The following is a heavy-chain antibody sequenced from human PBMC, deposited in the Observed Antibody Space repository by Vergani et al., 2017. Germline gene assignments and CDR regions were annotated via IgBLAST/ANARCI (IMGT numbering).Heavy chain of an antibody. Sequence: QVQLVQSGAEVKKPGASVRVSCKASGYSFSNHYIHWVRQAPGQGLEWMGIINPHNGGTTYAQKFEGRVTMTEETSTNTIFLELSSLRSEDTAVYYCARAKTGGKKLERPWFDPWGQGTLVTVSS. V-gene: IGHV1-46*01. J-gene: IGHJ5*02. CDR3: ARAKTGGKKLERPWFDP. D-gene: IGHD1-1*01. CDR1: GYSFSNHY. CDR2: INPHNGGT.